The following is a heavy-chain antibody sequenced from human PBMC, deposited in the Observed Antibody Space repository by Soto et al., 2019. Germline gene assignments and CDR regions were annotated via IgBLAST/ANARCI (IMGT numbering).Heavy chain of an antibody. Sequence: VQLVQSGAEVKKPGSSVKVSCKASGGTFSSYAISWVRQAPGQGLEWMGGIIPIFGTANYAQKFQGRVTITVDESTSTAYMELSSLRSEDTAVYYCASGGGYESRYYFDYWGQGTLVTVSS. CDR1: GGTFSSYA. CDR2: IIPIFGTA. CDR3: ASGGGYESRYYFDY. J-gene: IGHJ4*02. V-gene: IGHV1-69*01. D-gene: IGHD5-12*01.